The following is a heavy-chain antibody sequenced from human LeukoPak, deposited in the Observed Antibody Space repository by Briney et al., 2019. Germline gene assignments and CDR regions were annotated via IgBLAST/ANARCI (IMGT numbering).Heavy chain of an antibody. D-gene: IGHD6-19*01. V-gene: IGHV4-59*01. CDR2: IYYSGST. CDR3: ARVGYSSGLDY. J-gene: IGHJ4*02. Sequence: SSETLSLTCTVSGGSISSYYWSWIRQPPGKGLEWIGYIYYSGSTNYNPSLKSRVTISVDTSKNRFSLKLSSVTAADTAVYYCARVGYSSGLDYWGQGTLVTVSS. CDR1: GGSISSYY.